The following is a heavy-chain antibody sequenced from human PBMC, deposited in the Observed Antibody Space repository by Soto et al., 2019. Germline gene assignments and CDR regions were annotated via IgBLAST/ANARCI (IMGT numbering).Heavy chain of an antibody. CDR3: AREGSIVVVPAATNRVFDY. V-gene: IGHV4-34*01. CDR1: GGSFSGYY. CDR2: INHSGST. Sequence: SETLSLTCAVYGGSFSGYYWSWIRQPPGKGLEWIGEINHSGSTNYNPSLKSRVTISVDTSKNQFSLKLSSVTAADTAVYYCAREGSIVVVPAATNRVFDYWGQGTLVTVSS. J-gene: IGHJ4*02. D-gene: IGHD2-2*01.